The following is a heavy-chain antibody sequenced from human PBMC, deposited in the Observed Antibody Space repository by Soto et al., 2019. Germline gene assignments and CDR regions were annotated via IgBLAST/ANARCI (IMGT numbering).Heavy chain of an antibody. D-gene: IGHD3-9*01. CDR1: GFTFSSYS. Sequence: GGSLRLSCAASGFTFSSYSMSWVRPAPGKGRECVSAISGSGGSTYYSDSVKGRFTISRDNSKNKLYLQMNRLSDEDTAVYXCAKDQLPLRYFDWWSPSIDYGRQGSLVTVSS. CDR3: AKDQLPLRYFDWWSPSIDY. V-gene: IGHV3-23*01. J-gene: IGHJ4*02. CDR2: ISGSGGST.